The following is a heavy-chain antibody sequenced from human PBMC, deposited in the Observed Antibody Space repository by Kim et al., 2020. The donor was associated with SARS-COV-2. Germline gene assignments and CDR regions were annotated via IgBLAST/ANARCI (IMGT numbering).Heavy chain of an antibody. CDR3: ARPYLYGSGSSPFDY. V-gene: IGHV5-51*01. J-gene: IGHJ4*02. D-gene: IGHD3-10*01. Sequence: PYFQGQVTISADKSISTAYLQWSRLKASDTAIYYCARPYLYGSGSSPFDYWGQGTLVTVSS.